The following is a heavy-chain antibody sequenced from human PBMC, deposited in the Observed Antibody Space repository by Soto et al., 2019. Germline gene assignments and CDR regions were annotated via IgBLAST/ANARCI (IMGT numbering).Heavy chain of an antibody. J-gene: IGHJ6*02. D-gene: IGHD3-10*01. V-gene: IGHV4-4*02. CDR1: GGSISSSNW. CDR3: ARDNPITMVRGVTPPYYYYYGMDV. Sequence: SETLSLTCAVSGGSISSSNWWSWVRQPPGKGLEWIGEIYHSGSTNYNPSLKSRVTISVDKSKNQFSLKLSSVTAADTAVYYCARDNPITMVRGVTPPYYYYYGMDVWGQGTTVTVSS. CDR2: IYHSGST.